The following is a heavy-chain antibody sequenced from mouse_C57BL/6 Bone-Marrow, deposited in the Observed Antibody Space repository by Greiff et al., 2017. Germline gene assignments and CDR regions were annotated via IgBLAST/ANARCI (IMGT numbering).Heavy chain of an antibody. Sequence: QVQLQQSGPELVKPGASVKISCKASGYAFSSSWMNWVKQRPGKGLEWIGRIYPGDGDTNYNGKFKGKATLTADKSSSTAYMQLSSLTSEDSAVYVFARSYYSGSRAWFAYWGQGTLVTVSA. V-gene: IGHV1-82*01. CDR1: GYAFSSSW. CDR3: ARSYYSGSRAWFAY. CDR2: IYPGDGDT. J-gene: IGHJ3*01. D-gene: IGHD1-1*01.